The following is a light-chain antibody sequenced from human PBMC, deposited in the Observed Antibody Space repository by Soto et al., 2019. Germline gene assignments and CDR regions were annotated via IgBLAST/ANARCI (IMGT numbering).Light chain of an antibody. V-gene: IGKV3-20*01. Sequence: EIVLTQSPGTLSLSPGERATLSCRASQSVSSSYLAWYQQKPGQAPSLLIYGASTRATGIPDRFSGSGSGTAFTLTISRLEPEDFAVYYCQQYDSSPVTFGQGTKVEIK. CDR3: QQYDSSPVT. J-gene: IGKJ1*01. CDR2: GAS. CDR1: QSVSSSY.